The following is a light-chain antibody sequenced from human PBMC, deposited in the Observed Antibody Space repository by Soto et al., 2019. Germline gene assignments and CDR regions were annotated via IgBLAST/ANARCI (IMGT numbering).Light chain of an antibody. Sequence: EIVLTQSPATLSLSPGERATLSCRASQRVSIYLAWYHQKPGQAPMLLIYDASNRATGIPARFSGSGSGTDFTLTISRLEPEDFAVYYCQQRSNWPTFGQGTTVDIK. CDR3: QQRSNWPT. CDR1: QRVSIY. J-gene: IGKJ1*01. V-gene: IGKV3-11*01. CDR2: DAS.